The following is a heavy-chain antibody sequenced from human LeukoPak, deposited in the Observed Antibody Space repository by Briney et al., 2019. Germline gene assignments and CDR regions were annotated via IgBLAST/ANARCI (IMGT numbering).Heavy chain of an antibody. CDR1: GFTVSSNY. Sequence: PGGSLRLSCAASGFTVSSNYMSWVRQAPGKGLEWVSVIYSGGSTYYADSVKGRFTISRDNSKNTLYLQMNSLRAEDTAVYYCARDRGIRPYYYYYMDVWGKGTTVTVSS. V-gene: IGHV3-66*02. CDR3: ARDRGIRPYYYYYMDV. J-gene: IGHJ6*03. D-gene: IGHD1-14*01. CDR2: IYSGGST.